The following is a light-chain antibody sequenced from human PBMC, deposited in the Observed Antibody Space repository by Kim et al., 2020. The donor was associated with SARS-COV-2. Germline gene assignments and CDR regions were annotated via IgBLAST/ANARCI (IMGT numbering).Light chain of an antibody. V-gene: IGLV2-23*02. CDR2: EVS. CDR1: SSDVGSYNL. Sequence: QSALTQPASVSGSPGQSITISCTGTSSDVGSYNLVSWYQQHPGKAPKLMIYEVSKRPSGVSNRFSGSKSGNTASLTISGLQAEDAADYYCCSYAGICYVFGTGTKVTVL. CDR3: CSYAGICYV. J-gene: IGLJ1*01.